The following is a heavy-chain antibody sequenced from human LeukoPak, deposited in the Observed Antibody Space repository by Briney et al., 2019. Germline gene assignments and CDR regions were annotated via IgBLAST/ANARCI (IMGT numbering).Heavy chain of an antibody. CDR1: GYSISSGYY. V-gene: IGHV4-38-2*02. J-gene: IGHJ6*03. D-gene: IGHD3-10*01. CDR2: IYHSGST. Sequence: SSETLSLTCTVSGYSISSGYYWGWIRQPPGKGLEWIGSIYHSGSTYYNPSLKSRVTISVDTSKNQFSLKLSSVTAADTAVYYCARDLGYNGSGSNSYYMDVWGKGTTVTVSS. CDR3: ARDLGYNGSGSNSYYMDV.